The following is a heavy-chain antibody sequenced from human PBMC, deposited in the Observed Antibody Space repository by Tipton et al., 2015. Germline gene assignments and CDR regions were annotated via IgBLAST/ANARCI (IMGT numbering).Heavy chain of an antibody. J-gene: IGHJ4*02. Sequence: TLSLTCTVSGGSIRNSNYYWGWIRQPPGKGLEWIGSIYYSGSTYYNPSLKSRVTISVDTSKNQFSLKLSSVTAADTAVYYCARHRPYSSSGADYFDYWGQGTLVTVSS. D-gene: IGHD6-6*01. CDR3: ARHRPYSSSGADYFDY. CDR1: GGSIRNSNYY. V-gene: IGHV4-39*01. CDR2: IYYSGST.